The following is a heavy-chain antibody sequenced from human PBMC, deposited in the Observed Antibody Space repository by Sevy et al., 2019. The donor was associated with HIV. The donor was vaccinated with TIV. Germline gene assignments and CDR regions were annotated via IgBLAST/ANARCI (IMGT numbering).Heavy chain of an antibody. CDR3: LSEGGDWFDP. Sequence: GGSLRLSCAASGFTFDDYAMHWVRQAPGKGLVWVSRINRDGSSTAYADSVKGRFTISRDNAKNTLYLQMNSLRAEDTSVYYCLSEGGDWFDPWGQGTLVTVSS. CDR1: GFTFDDYA. D-gene: IGHD3-16*01. CDR2: INRDGSST. J-gene: IGHJ5*02. V-gene: IGHV3-74*01.